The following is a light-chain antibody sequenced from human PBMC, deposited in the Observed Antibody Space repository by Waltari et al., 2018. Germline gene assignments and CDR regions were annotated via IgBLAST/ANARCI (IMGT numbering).Light chain of an antibody. CDR2: EVS. CDR3: SSYTSSSTWV. J-gene: IGLJ3*02. CDR1: SSDVGSYNR. V-gene: IGLV2-18*02. Sequence: QSALTQPPSVSGSPGQSVTISCTGTSSDVGSYNRVSWYQQPPGPAPKLVIYEVSNGPSGVPDRFSGSKSGNTASLAISGLQAEDEADYYCSSYTSSSTWVFGGGTKLTVL.